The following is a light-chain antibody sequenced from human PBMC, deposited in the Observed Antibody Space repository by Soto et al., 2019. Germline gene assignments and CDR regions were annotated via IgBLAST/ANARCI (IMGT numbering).Light chain of an antibody. CDR1: QSVSNY. CDR2: DTF. CDR3: VQRSTWPWT. J-gene: IGKJ1*01. Sequence: IVLTHSPATLSFSPGARATLSCRAGQSVSNYLAWYQQKPGQAPRLLIYDTFNRATGIPARFSGSGSGTDFTLTISSLEPEDLAVYFCVQRSTWPWTSGQGTKVEIK. V-gene: IGKV3-11*01.